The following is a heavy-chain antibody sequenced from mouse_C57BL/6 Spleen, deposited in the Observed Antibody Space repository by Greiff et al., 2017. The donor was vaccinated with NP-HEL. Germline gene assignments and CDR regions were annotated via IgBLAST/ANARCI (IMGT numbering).Heavy chain of an antibody. Sequence: DVMLVESGGGLVKPGGSLKLSCAASGFTFSSYAMSWVRQTPEKRLEWVATISDGGSYTYYPDNVKGRFPISRDNAKNNLYLQMSHLKSEDTAMYDWARDNYGSSYRDYAMDYWGQGTSVTVSS. CDR3: ARDNYGSSYRDYAMDY. V-gene: IGHV5-4*01. CDR1: GFTFSSYA. J-gene: IGHJ4*01. CDR2: ISDGGSYT. D-gene: IGHD1-1*01.